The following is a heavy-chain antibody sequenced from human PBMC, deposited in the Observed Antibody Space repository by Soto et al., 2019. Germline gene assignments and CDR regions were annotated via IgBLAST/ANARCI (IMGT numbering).Heavy chain of an antibody. Sequence: SETLSLTCTASGGSISSSSYYWGWIRQPPGKGLEWIGSIYYSGSTYYNPSLKSRVTISVDTSKNQFSLKLSSVTAADTAVYYCARHTTVTTPGWFDPWGQGTLVTVSS. CDR2: IYYSGST. CDR3: ARHTTVTTPGWFDP. CDR1: GGSISSSSYY. J-gene: IGHJ5*02. V-gene: IGHV4-39*01. D-gene: IGHD4-17*01.